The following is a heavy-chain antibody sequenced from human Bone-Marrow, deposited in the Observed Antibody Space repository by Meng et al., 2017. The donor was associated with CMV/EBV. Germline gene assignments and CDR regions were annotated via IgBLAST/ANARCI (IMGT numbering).Heavy chain of an antibody. CDR1: GGSFSGYD. V-gene: IGHV4-34*01. CDR3: ARPVIYDFWSGYPDGMDV. J-gene: IGHJ6*02. CDR2: INHRGST. D-gene: IGHD3-3*01. Sequence: SETLSLTCAVYGGSFSGYDWTWIRQSPGKGLEWIGEINHRGSTNYNPSLKSRLTISLDTSKNQFSLKLSSVTAADTAVYYCARPVIYDFWSGYPDGMDVWGQGTTVTVSS.